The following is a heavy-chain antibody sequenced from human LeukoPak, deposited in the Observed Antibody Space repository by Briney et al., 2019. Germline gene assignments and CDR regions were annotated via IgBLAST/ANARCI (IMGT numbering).Heavy chain of an antibody. CDR1: GGSISSSSYY. J-gene: IGHJ4*02. D-gene: IGHD3-22*01. CDR2: IYYSGST. CDR3: ARDRYVVRDRNKDYYDSSGAPPYYFDY. V-gene: IGHV4-39*07. Sequence: SETLSLTCTVSGGSISSSSYYWGWIRQPPGKGLEWIGSIYYSGSTYYNPSLKSRVTISVDTSKNQFSLKLSSVTAADTAVYYCARDRYVVRDRNKDYYDSSGAPPYYFDYWGQGTLVTVSS.